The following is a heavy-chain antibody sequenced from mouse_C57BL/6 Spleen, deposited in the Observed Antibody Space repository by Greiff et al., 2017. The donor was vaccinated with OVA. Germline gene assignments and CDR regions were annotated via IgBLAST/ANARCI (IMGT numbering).Heavy chain of an antibody. V-gene: IGHV1-82*01. CDR3: ARAADLGGLDY. CDR2: IYPGDGDT. CDR1: GYAFSSSG. J-gene: IGHJ4*01. Sequence: QVQLQQSGPELVKPGASVKLSCKASGYAFSSSGMNWVKQRPGKGLEWIGRIYPGDGDTNYNGKFKGKATLTADKSSSTAYMQLSSLTSEDSAVYFCARAADLGGLDYWGQGTPVTVSS. D-gene: IGHD1-1*02.